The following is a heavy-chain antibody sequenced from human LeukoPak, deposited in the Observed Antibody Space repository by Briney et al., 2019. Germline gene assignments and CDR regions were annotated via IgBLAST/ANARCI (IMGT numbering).Heavy chain of an antibody. CDR1: GFIFSDAW. Sequence: GGSLRLSCAASGFIFSDAWMHWVRQSPGKGLVWVSRINSDGSSTSYADSVEGRVTISRDNAKNTLYLQMNSLRAEDTAVYYCARDGDSSGYYVNFDYWGQGSLVTVSS. V-gene: IGHV3-74*01. CDR3: ARDGDSSGYYVNFDY. J-gene: IGHJ4*02. D-gene: IGHD3-22*01. CDR2: INSDGSST.